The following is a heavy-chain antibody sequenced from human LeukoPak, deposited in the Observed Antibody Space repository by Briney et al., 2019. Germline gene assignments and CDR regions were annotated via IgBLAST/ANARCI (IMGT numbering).Heavy chain of an antibody. CDR3: ARDRAEGKTWVEFDP. J-gene: IGHJ5*02. CDR2: IYSDGVT. Sequence: GGSLRLSCAASGFIVTSYAMSWVRQAPGKGLAWVSLIYSDGVTQYADSVKGRFTISRDNSKNTLYLQMNSLRDENTAVYFCARDRAEGKTWVEFDPWGQGTLVTVSS. V-gene: IGHV3-66*02. CDR1: GFIVTSYA.